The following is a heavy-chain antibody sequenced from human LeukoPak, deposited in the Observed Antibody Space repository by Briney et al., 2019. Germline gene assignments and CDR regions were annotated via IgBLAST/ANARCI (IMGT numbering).Heavy chain of an antibody. CDR2: IYYSGST. CDR3: ARGNYDSRGYSNAFDI. D-gene: IGHD3-22*01. CDR1: GGSISSYY. V-gene: IGHV4-59*01. Sequence: SETLSLTCTVSGGSISSYYWSWIRQPPGKRLEWMGYIYYSGSTNSNPSLKSRVTISADTSKNQFSLKLSSVTAADPAVYYCARGNYDSRGYSNAFDIWGQGAMVTVSS. J-gene: IGHJ3*02.